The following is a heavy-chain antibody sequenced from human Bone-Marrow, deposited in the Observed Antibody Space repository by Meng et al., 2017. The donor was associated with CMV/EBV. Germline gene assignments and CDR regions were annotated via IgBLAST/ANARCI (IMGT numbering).Heavy chain of an antibody. J-gene: IGHJ4*02. Sequence: GESLKISCAASGFPFISYSMNWVRQAPGKGLEWVSYISSRSTTIYYSDTVKGRFTISRDNGKNSLYLQMNSLRAEDTAVYYCAKEGSPMAPLGWGQGTLVTGSS. CDR1: GFPFISYS. CDR3: AKEGSPMAPLG. D-gene: IGHD3-10*01. V-gene: IGHV3-48*04. CDR2: ISSRSTTI.